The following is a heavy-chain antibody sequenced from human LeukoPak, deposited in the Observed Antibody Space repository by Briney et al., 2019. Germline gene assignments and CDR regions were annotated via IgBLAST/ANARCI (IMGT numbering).Heavy chain of an antibody. V-gene: IGHV3-21*01. CDR1: GFTFSTYS. J-gene: IGHJ4*02. D-gene: IGHD6-19*01. CDR3: ARGVGSSGWCLGFDY. Sequence: GGSLRLSCAASGFTFSTYSMNWVRQAPGKGLEWVSSISSSSSYIYYADSVKGRFTISRDNAKNSLYLQMNSLRAEDTAVYYCARGVGSSGWCLGFDYWGQGTLVTVSS. CDR2: ISSSSSYI.